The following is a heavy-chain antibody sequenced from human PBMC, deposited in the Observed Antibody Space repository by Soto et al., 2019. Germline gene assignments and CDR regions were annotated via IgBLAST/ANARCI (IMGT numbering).Heavy chain of an antibody. D-gene: IGHD3-3*01. CDR2: FDPEDGET. Sequence: ASVKASCKVSGYTLTELSMHWVRQAPGKGLEWMGGFDPEDGETIYAQKFQGRVTMTEDTSTDTAYMELSSLRSEDTAVYYCATKMMGGVVDYYYYGMDGWGQGNTVTVYS. V-gene: IGHV1-24*01. CDR1: GYTLTELS. CDR3: ATKMMGGVVDYYYYGMDG. J-gene: IGHJ6*02.